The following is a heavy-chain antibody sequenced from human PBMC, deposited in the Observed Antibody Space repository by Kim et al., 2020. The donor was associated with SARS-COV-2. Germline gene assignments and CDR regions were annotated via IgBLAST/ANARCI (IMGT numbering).Heavy chain of an antibody. V-gene: IGHV3-30*02. CDR3: AKGRRGSYSGMDV. D-gene: IGHD1-26*01. J-gene: IGHJ6*02. Sequence: YADSVKGRLTISRDKSKNTLYLQMNSLRAEDTAVYYCAKGRRGSYSGMDVWGQGTTVTVSS.